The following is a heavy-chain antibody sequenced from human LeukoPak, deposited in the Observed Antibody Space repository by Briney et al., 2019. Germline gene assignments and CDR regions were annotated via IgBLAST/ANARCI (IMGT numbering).Heavy chain of an antibody. CDR2: INHSGST. CDR3: AREGVVTTKYYFDY. CDR1: GGSFSGYY. D-gene: IGHD4-4*01. J-gene: IGHJ4*02. V-gene: IGHV4-34*01. Sequence: PSETLSLTCAVYGGSFSGYYWSWIRQPPGKGLEWIGEINHSGSTNYNPSLKSRVTISVDTSKNQSSLKLSSVTAADTAVYYCAREGVVTTKYYFDYWGQGTLVTVSS.